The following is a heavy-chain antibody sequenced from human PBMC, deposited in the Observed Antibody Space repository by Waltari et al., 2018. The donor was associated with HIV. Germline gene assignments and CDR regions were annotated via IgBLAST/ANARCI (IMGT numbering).Heavy chain of an antibody. CDR3: SRGLHCTATSCLLYHGMDV. CDR1: GYTFSTYD. CDR2: MNPNSGNT. Sequence: QSGAEVKKPGASVKVSCKASGYTFSTYDINWVRQATGQGLEWMGWMNPNSGNTGYAQKFQGRVNMTSNSSIRTAYMELSSLRSDDTAVYYCSRGLHCTATSCLLYHGMDVWGQGTAVSVSS. D-gene: IGHD2-2*01. J-gene: IGHJ6*02. V-gene: IGHV1-8*01.